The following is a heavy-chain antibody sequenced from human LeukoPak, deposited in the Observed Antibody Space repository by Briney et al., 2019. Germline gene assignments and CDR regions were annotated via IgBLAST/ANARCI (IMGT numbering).Heavy chain of an antibody. V-gene: IGHV3-64D*06. CDR3: VTGYSSSWYSFPDY. CDR2: ISSNGGNT. D-gene: IGHD6-13*01. Sequence: GGSLRLSCPASGFTFSNYAMHWVRQAPGKGLEYVSAISSNGGNTYYADSVRGRFTISRDNSKNTLYLQMSSLRAEDTAVYYCVTGYSSSWYSFPDYWGQGTLVTVSS. J-gene: IGHJ4*02. CDR1: GFTFSNYA.